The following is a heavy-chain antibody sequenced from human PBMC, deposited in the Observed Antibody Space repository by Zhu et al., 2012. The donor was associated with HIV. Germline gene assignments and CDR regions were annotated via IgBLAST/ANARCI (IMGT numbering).Heavy chain of an antibody. V-gene: IGHV4-39*02. CDR3: ARPRAAAGTRWFDP. J-gene: IGHJ5*02. Sequence: QVQLQESGPGLVKTSETLSLNCAVSGGFISDNNYYWGWIRQPPGKGLEWIGSIHYTGSIYYNPSLKSRVTISVDTSKNHLSLKLRSVTAADTAVYYCARPRAAAGTRWFDPWGQGILVTVSS. D-gene: IGHD6-13*01. CDR1: GGFISDNNYY. CDR2: IHYTGSI.